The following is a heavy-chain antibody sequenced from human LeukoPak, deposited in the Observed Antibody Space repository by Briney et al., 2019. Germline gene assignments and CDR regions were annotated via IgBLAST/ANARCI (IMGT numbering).Heavy chain of an antibody. CDR2: IKNKVDGGTT. J-gene: IGHJ6*02. CDR1: GFTFSNVW. D-gene: IGHD3-10*01. CDR3: ASDDTYYYGSGSYYGSDV. V-gene: IGHV3-15*01. Sequence: GGSLRLSCAASGFTFSNVWMNRVRQAPGKGLEWVGRIKNKVDGGTTDYAAPVKGRFSISRDDSKNTLYLQMNSLKTEDTAVYYCASDDTYYYGSGSYYGSDVWGQGTTVTVSS.